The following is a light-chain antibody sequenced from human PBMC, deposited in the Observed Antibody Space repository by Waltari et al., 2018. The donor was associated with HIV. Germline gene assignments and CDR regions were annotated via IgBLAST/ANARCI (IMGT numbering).Light chain of an antibody. Sequence: ELTQPSSVSVSPGQTARITCSGDVLTKKYARWFQQKPGQAPLLVIYKDTERPSGIPERFSGSSSGTTVTLTISGAQVDDEADYYCYSAADNIEVFGGGTKLTVL. J-gene: IGLJ3*02. CDR1: VLTKKY. V-gene: IGLV3-27*01. CDR2: KDT. CDR3: YSAADNIEV.